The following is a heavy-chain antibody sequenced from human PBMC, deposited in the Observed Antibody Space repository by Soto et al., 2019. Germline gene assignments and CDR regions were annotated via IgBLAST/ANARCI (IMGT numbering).Heavy chain of an antibody. CDR2: IYYSGST. D-gene: IGHD5-18*01. J-gene: IGHJ4*02. CDR1: GGSISSSSYY. CDR3: ARRGYSYGYGWLDY. V-gene: IGHV4-39*01. Sequence: PSETLSLTCTVSGGSISSSSYYWGWIRQPPGKGLEWIGSIYYSGSTYYNPSLKSRVTISVDTSKNQFSLKLSSVTAADTAVYYCARRGYSYGYGWLDYWGQGTLVTVSS.